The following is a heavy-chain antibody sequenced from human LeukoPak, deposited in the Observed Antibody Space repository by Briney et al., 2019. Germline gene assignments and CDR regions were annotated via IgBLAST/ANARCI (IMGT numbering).Heavy chain of an antibody. Sequence: GGSLRLSCAASGFTFSSYAMSWVRQAPGKGLEWVSAISGSGGSTYYADSVKGRFTISRDNSKNTLYLQMNSLRAEDTAVYYCAKPSAGGELLLDFDYWGQGTLVTVSS. D-gene: IGHD2-15*01. V-gene: IGHV3-23*01. J-gene: IGHJ4*02. CDR2: ISGSGGST. CDR1: GFTFSSYA. CDR3: AKPSAGGELLLDFDY.